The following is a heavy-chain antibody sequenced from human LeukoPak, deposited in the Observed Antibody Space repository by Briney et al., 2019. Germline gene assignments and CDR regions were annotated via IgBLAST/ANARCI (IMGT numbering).Heavy chain of an antibody. J-gene: IGHJ4*02. CDR1: GFTFSSYG. D-gene: IGHD3-22*01. CDR3: ARDFYPPSGYYYDSSGSPLGY. CDR2: IRYDGSDK. V-gene: IGHV3-30*02. Sequence: GGSLRLSCAASGFTFSSYGMHWVRQAPGKGLEWVAFIRYDGSDKYYADSVKGRFTISRDNSKNTLYLQMNSLRAEDTAVYYCARDFYPPSGYYYDSSGSPLGYWGQGTLVTVSS.